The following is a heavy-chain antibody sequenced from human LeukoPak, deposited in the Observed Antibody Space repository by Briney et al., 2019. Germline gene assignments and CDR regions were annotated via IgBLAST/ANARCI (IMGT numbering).Heavy chain of an antibody. D-gene: IGHD2-21*02. CDR1: GFTFSNYV. J-gene: IGHJ5*01. V-gene: IGHV3-64D*09. Sequence: PGGSLRLSCSASGFTFSNYVMHWVRQAPGRGLEYVSATSTNGDTTYYTDSVKGRFTISRDNSKNTLSLQMTSLRPEDTAVYFCVKDCSRDWNGHWFDSWGQGTLVTVS. CDR3: VKDCSRDWNGHWFDS. CDR2: TSTNGDTT.